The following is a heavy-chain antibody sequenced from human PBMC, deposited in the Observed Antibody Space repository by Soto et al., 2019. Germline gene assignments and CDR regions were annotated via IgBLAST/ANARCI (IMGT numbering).Heavy chain of an antibody. D-gene: IGHD4-17*01. CDR1: GFSLSTSGVG. V-gene: IGHV2-5*02. J-gene: IGHJ3*02. Sequence: QITLKESGPTLVKPTQTLTLTCTFSGFSLSTSGVGVGWLRQPPGKALEWLALIYWDDDKRYSPSLKSRLTITKDTSKSQDVLTMTNMDPVDTGPYYCAHYGDYRTAFGIWGQGTMVTVSS. CDR2: IYWDDDK. CDR3: AHYGDYRTAFGI.